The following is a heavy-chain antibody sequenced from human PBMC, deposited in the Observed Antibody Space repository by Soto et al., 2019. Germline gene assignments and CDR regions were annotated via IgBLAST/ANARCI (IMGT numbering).Heavy chain of an antibody. D-gene: IGHD3-22*01. CDR3: ARGLFGYDDGMYPSPDNWIDP. CDR1: GGSMNVGSPS. J-gene: IGHJ5*02. Sequence: SETLSLTRCVSGGSMNVGSPSWHWIRPSGGKGLEWIGFVYYSGTTYYNPALNGRVTISVDSTKSQFSLQLRSVTAADTAAYFCARGLFGYDDGMYPSPDNWIDPWSQGTLVTVSS. CDR2: VYYSGTT. V-gene: IGHV4-30-2*06.